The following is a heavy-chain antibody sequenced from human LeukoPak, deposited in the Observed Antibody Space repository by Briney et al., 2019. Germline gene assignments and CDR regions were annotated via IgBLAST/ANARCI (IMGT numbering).Heavy chain of an antibody. D-gene: IGHD3-22*01. CDR1: GGSISSSSYY. CDR2: IYYSGST. Sequence: SETLSLTCTVSGGSISSSSYYWGWIRQPPGKGLEWIGTIYYSGSTYYNPSLKSRVTISVDTSKNQFSLKLSSVTAADTAVYYCASVYDSSGYYPFWGQGTLVTVSS. J-gene: IGHJ4*02. V-gene: IGHV4-39*01. CDR3: ASVYDSSGYYPF.